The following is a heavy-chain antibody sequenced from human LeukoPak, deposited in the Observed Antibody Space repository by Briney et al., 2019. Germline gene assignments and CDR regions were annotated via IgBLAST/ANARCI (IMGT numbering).Heavy chain of an antibody. Sequence: SGGSLRLSCAASGLTFHNTWMHWIRQAPGKGLVWVSRIISDGITTTYADSVKGRFTITRDNAKKTLYLQMNSLRADDTAVYYCASDGEYAFLVWGQGTMVTVSS. D-gene: IGHD2/OR15-2a*01. CDR1: GLTFHNTW. CDR2: IISDGITT. CDR3: ASDGEYAFLV. J-gene: IGHJ3*01. V-gene: IGHV3-74*01.